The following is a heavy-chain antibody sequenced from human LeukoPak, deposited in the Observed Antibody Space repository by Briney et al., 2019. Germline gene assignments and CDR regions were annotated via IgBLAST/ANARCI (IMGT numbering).Heavy chain of an antibody. J-gene: IGHJ5*02. CDR3: AKTGIAVAGRFDP. Sequence: SETLSLTCTVSGGSISSSSYYWGWIRQPPGKGLEWIGSIYYSGSTYYNPSLKSRVTISVDTSKNQFSLKLSSVTAADTAVYYCAKTGIAVAGRFDPWGQGTLVTVSS. CDR1: GGSISSSSYY. V-gene: IGHV4-39*01. CDR2: IYYSGST. D-gene: IGHD6-19*01.